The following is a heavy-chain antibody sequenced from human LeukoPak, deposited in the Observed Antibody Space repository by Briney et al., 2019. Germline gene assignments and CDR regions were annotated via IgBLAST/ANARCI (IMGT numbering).Heavy chain of an antibody. V-gene: IGHV3-23*01. Sequence: GGTLRLSCAGYGFTFSNHGMNWVRQAAGKGLEWVSGISPSGGITYYVDSVKGRFTISRDNSKNTFYLQMNSLRAEDTAVYYCAKDSGWLRFHYWGQGTLVTVSS. CDR1: GFTFSNHG. D-gene: IGHD5-12*01. CDR3: AKDSGWLRFHY. CDR2: ISPSGGIT. J-gene: IGHJ4*02.